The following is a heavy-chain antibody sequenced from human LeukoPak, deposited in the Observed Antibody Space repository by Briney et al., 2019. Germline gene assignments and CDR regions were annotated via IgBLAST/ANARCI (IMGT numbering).Heavy chain of an antibody. D-gene: IGHD5-24*01. V-gene: IGHV4-34*01. J-gene: IGHJ4*02. CDR1: GGSFSNYY. Sequence: PSETLSLTCSVSGGSFSNYYWSWIRQSPENGLEWIGEINHSGSTNYNPSLKSRVTLSVDTSKNQFSLKLSSVTAADTAVYYCARRPLKLEMATVFDYWGQGTLVTVSS. CDR3: ARRPLKLEMATVFDY. CDR2: INHSGST.